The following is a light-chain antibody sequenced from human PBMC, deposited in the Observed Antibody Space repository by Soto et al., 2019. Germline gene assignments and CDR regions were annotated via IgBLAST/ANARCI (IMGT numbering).Light chain of an antibody. J-gene: IGLJ1*01. V-gene: IGLV2-14*01. CDR1: SSDVCRYNY. CDR3: SSFTSSSTFV. CDR2: DVS. Sequence: QSVLAQPASESGYPGQSITISCTGTSSDVCRYNYVSWFQQHPGKAPKLMIFDVSNWPSGVSDRFSGSKSGNTASLTISGLQAENEADYYCSSFTSSSTFVFGTGTKLTVL.